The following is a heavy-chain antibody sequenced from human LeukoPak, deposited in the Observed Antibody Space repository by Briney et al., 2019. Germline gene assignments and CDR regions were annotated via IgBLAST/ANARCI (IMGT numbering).Heavy chain of an antibody. D-gene: IGHD1-26*01. CDR2: IPYDGSNK. CDR1: GFTFSSYA. Sequence: GRSLRLSCAASGFTFSSYAMHWVRQAPGKGLEWVAVIPYDGSNKYYADSVKGRFTISRDNSKNTLYLQMNSLRAEDTAVYYCARTGYYSHYFDYWGQGTLVTVSS. V-gene: IGHV3-30*14. CDR3: ARTGYYSHYFDY. J-gene: IGHJ4*02.